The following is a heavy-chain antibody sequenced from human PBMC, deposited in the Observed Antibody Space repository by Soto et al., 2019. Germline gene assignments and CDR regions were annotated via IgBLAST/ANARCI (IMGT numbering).Heavy chain of an antibody. CDR2: IYYSGST. CDR3: ARTIAVAVNWFDP. J-gene: IGHJ5*02. CDR1: GGSISSSSYY. D-gene: IGHD6-19*01. V-gene: IGHV4-39*01. Sequence: QLQLQESGPGLVKPSETLSLTCTVSGGSISSSSYYWGWIRQPPGKGLEWIGSIYYSGSTYYNPSLKSRVTISVDTSKNQFSLKLSSVTAADTAVYYCARTIAVAVNWFDPWGQGTLVTVSS.